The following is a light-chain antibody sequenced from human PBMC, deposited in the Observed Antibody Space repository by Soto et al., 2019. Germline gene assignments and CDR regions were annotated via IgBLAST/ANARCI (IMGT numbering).Light chain of an antibody. CDR2: GVT. J-gene: IGLJ2*01. V-gene: IGLV2-8*01. CDR3: SSYAGSNNFVL. Sequence: QSALTQPPSASGSPGQSVTISCTGTSSDVGGYNYVSWYQQHPGKAPKLLIYGVTKRPSGVPDRFSGSKSGNTASLTVSGLQAEDEADYYCSSYAGSNNFVLFGGGTKLTVL. CDR1: SSDVGGYNY.